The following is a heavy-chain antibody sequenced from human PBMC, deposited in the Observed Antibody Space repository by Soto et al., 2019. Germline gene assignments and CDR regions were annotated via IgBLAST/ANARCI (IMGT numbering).Heavy chain of an antibody. CDR3: ARGFSMSDTSDKDRFYFYYGLNV. CDR1: GFTVSSNY. CDR2: IYSGGST. D-gene: IGHD3-10*02. V-gene: IGHV3-53*01. J-gene: IGHJ6*02. Sequence: HPGGSLRLSCAASGFTVSSNYMSWVRQAPGKGLEWVSVIYSGGSTYYADSVKGRFTISRDNSKNTLYLQMNSLRAADTALYFCARGFSMSDTSDKDRFYFYYGLNVWGQGTTVTVSS.